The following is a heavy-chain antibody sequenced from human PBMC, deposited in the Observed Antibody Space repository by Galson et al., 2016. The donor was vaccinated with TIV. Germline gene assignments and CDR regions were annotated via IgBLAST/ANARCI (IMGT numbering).Heavy chain of an antibody. Sequence: SVKVSCKASGGPFTSYSIIWVRQAPGHRLEWMGRITPILDVATYAQKFQDRVTITADKSTSTAYMDLSNLRSADTAVYYCARSRYFDSTDYYYGEDAFDIWGQGTLVTVSS. J-gene: IGHJ3*02. CDR2: ITPILDVA. D-gene: IGHD3-22*01. V-gene: IGHV1-69*02. CDR1: GGPFTSYS. CDR3: ARSRYFDSTDYYYGEDAFDI.